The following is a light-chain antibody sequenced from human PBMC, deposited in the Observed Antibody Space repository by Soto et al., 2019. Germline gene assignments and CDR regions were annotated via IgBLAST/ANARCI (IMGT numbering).Light chain of an antibody. CDR3: EQYELTVT. CDR2: GAS. J-gene: IGKJ1*01. Sequence: EIVLTQSPGSLSLSPGEGATLSCRASQSVSSSFFAWYQQKPGKAPSLLIYGASRRATGVPDRISGSGSGADFTLGLSRLAPEGFAVYYCEQYELTVTFGKGTKVDIE. CDR1: QSVSSSF. V-gene: IGKV3-20*01.